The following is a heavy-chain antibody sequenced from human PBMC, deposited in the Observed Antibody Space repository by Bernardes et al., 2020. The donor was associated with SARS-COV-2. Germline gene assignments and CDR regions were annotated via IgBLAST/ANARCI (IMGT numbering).Heavy chain of an antibody. V-gene: IGHV3-21*01. CDR2: ISGDSGSI. J-gene: IGHJ4*02. CDR3: ASCGGSCYTDPFDY. D-gene: IGHD2-15*01. CDR1: GFTFSSCS. Sequence: VGSLRLSCAASGFTFSSCSMNWVRQAPGKGLEWVASISGDSGSIYYADSVKGRFTISRDNAKSSLYLQMNSLRAEDTAVYYCASCGGSCYTDPFDYWGQGKLGTVSS.